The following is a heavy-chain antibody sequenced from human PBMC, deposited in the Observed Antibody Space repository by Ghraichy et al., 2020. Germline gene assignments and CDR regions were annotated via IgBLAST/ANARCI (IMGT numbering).Heavy chain of an antibody. D-gene: IGHD6-6*01. V-gene: IGHV4-34*01. CDR2: INHSGST. Sequence: SETLSLTCAVYGGSFSGYYWSWIRQPPGKGLEWIGEINHSGSTNYNPSLKSRVTISVDTSKNQFSLKLSSVTAADTAVYYCAGASIAARRVDYWGQGTLVTVSS. J-gene: IGHJ4*02. CDR1: GGSFSGYY. CDR3: AGASIAARRVDY.